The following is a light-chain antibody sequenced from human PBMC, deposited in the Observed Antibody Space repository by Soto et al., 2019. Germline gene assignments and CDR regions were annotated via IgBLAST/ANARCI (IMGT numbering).Light chain of an antibody. CDR3: QQTDSTPQT. CDR1: QSIRHY. V-gene: IGKV1-39*01. J-gene: IGKJ1*01. CDR2: AAS. Sequence: DIQMTQSPSSLSASVVDRVTISCRASQSIRHYVSWYQQKPGTAPKLLIRAASTLQSGVPSRFSGSGSGTDFTLTISSLQIEDFATYFCQQTDSTPQTFGQGTNVEI.